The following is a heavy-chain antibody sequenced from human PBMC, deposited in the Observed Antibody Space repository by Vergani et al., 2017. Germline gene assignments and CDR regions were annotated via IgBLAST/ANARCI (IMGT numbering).Heavy chain of an antibody. D-gene: IGHD6-6*01. Sequence: EVQLVESGGGLVQPGGSLRLSCAASGFTFSSYAMSWVRQAPGKGLEWVSVIYSGGSSTYYADSVKGRFTISRDNSKNTLYLQMNSLRAEDTAVYYCAKDPLGAFDIWGQGTMVTVSS. J-gene: IGHJ3*02. CDR2: IYSGGSST. CDR3: AKDPLGAFDI. CDR1: GFTFSSYA. V-gene: IGHV3-23*03.